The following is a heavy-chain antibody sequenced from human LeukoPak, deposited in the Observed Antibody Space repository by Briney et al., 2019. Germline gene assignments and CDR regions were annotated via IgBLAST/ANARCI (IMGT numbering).Heavy chain of an antibody. CDR3: AREDGDYVGVWYYGMDV. V-gene: IGHV3-33*08. D-gene: IGHD4-17*01. CDR1: GFTISSYA. Sequence: PGGSLRLSCAASGFTISSYAMYWVRQAQGKGLEWVAVIWYDGSNKYYADSVKGRFTISRDNSKNTLYLQMNSLRAEDTAVYYCAREDGDYVGVWYYGMDVWGQGTTVTVSS. J-gene: IGHJ6*02. CDR2: IWYDGSNK.